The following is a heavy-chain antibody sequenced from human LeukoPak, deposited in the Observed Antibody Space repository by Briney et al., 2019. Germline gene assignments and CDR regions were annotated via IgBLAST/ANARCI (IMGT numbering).Heavy chain of an antibody. Sequence: GESLKISCKGSGYSFTSYWIGWVRQMPGKGLEWMGIIYPGDSDTRYSPSFQGQVTISADKSISTAYLQWSSLKASDTAMYYCARHCSGGSCYSGSEAFDIWGRGTMVTVSS. D-gene: IGHD2-15*01. CDR3: ARHCSGGSCYSGSEAFDI. CDR2: IYPGDSDT. CDR1: GYSFTSYW. J-gene: IGHJ3*02. V-gene: IGHV5-51*01.